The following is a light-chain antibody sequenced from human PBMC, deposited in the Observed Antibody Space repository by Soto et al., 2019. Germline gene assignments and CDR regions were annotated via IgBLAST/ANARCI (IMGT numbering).Light chain of an antibody. V-gene: IGKV1-5*01. J-gene: IGKJ5*01. CDR1: QSISSW. CDR3: QQYNSYSIT. Sequence: DIQLTHCPSTLSSSVGDRATLTCLASQSISSWLAWYQQKPGKAPKLLIYDASNLERGVPSRFSGSGSGTEFTLTISSLQPDDFATYYCQQYNSYSITFGQGTRLEIK. CDR2: DAS.